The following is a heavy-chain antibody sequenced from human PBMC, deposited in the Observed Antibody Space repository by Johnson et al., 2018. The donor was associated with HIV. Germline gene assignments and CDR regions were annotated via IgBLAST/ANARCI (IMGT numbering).Heavy chain of an antibody. Sequence: VQLVESGGGLVQPGGSLRLSCAASGFTFSNYDMHWVRQATGKGLEWVSAIGTAGDTYYPGSVKGRFTISRDDSKTTLYLQMNSLRAEDTAVYYCVWYCSGGCSSAFDIWGQGTMVTVSS. V-gene: IGHV3-13*01. D-gene: IGHD2-15*01. CDR2: IGTAGDT. CDR1: GFTFSNYD. CDR3: VWYCSGGCSSAFDI. J-gene: IGHJ3*02.